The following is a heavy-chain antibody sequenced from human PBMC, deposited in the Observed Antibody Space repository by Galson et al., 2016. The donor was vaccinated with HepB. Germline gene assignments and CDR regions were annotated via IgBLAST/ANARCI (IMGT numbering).Heavy chain of an antibody. V-gene: IGHV4-59*08. CDR3: ARRRNYYGSSGYYHDWFDP. J-gene: IGHJ5*02. D-gene: IGHD3-22*01. CDR1: GASISSYY. Sequence: SETLSLTCTVSGASISSYYWSWIRQPPGKGLEWIGYISYSGSTNYNPSLKSRVAISVDTSKNQFSLKLSSATAADTAVYYCARRRNYYGSSGYYHDWFDPWGQGTLVTVSS. CDR2: ISYSGST.